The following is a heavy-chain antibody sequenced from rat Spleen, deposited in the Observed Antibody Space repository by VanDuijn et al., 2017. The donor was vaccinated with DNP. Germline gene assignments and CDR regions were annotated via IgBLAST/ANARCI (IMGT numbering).Heavy chain of an antibody. CDR2: ISPSGTNI. CDR3: ARHFYYYDSTYYFDY. J-gene: IGHJ2*01. Sequence: EVQLVESGGDLVQPGRSLKLSCAASGFIFSNYDMAWVRQAPTRGLEWVASISPSGTNIYYFDSVKGRFTVSRDNAKSSLFLQMDSLRSEDTATYYCARHFYYYDSTYYFDYWGQGVMVTVSS. CDR1: GFIFSNYD. D-gene: IGHD1-12*02. V-gene: IGHV5-25*01.